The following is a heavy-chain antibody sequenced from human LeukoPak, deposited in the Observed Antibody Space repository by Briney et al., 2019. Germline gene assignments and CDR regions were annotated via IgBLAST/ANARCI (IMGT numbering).Heavy chain of an antibody. CDR2: IYTSGST. V-gene: IGHV4-4*07. CDR1: GGYISSYY. D-gene: IGHD3-10*01. J-gene: IGHJ6*03. CDR3: ARGGYYGSGSDYYYYMDV. Sequence: NTSETLSLTCTVSGGYISSYYWSWIRQPAGKGLGWIGRIYTSGSTNYNPSLKSRVTMSVDTSQNQFPLKLSSVTAADTAVYYCARGGYYGSGSDYYYYMDVWGKGTTVTISS.